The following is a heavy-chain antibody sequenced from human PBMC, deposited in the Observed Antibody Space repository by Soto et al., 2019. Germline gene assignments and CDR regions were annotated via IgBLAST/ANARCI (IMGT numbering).Heavy chain of an antibody. J-gene: IGHJ4*02. CDR2: IYYSGST. CDR1: GGSMSSYY. CDR3: ARRWGGALDY. V-gene: IGHV4-59*08. D-gene: IGHD3-16*01. Sequence: QVQLQEPGPGLVKPSETLSLTCTVSGGSMSSYYWSWIRQPPGKGLEWIGYIYYSGSTNYNPSLKSRVTISVDTSKNQFSLKLNSVTAADTAVYYCARRWGGALDYWGQGTLVTVSS.